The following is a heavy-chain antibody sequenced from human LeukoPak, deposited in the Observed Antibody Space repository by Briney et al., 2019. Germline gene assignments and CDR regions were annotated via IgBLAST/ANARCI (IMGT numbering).Heavy chain of an antibody. CDR2: IIPIFGTA. CDR3: ASPYRTYYYGSRSFDY. Sequence: ASVKVSCKASGGTFSSYAISWVRQAPGQGLEWMGGIIPIFGTANYAQKFQGRVTITADESTSTAYMELSSLRSEDTAVYYCASPYRTYYYGSRSFDYWGQGTLVTVSS. J-gene: IGHJ4*02. CDR1: GGTFSSYA. D-gene: IGHD3-10*01. V-gene: IGHV1-69*01.